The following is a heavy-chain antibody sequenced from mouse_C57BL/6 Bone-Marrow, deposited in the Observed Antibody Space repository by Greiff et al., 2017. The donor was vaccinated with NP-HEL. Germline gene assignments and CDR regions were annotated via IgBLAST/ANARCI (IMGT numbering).Heavy chain of an antibody. D-gene: IGHD2-3*01. CDR3: ARSRWLLRPYWYFDV. J-gene: IGHJ1*03. CDR2: IYPGGGYT. V-gene: IGHV1-63*01. CDR1: GYTFTNYW. Sequence: VQGVESGAELVRPGTSVKMSCKASGYTFTNYWIGWAKQRPGHGLEWIGDIYPGGGYTNYNEKFKGKATLTADKSSSTAYMQFSSLTSEDSAIYYCARSRWLLRPYWYFDVWGTGTTVTVSS.